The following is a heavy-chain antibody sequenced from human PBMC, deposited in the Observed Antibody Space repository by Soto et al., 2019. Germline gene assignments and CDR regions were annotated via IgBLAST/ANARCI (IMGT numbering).Heavy chain of an antibody. J-gene: IGHJ4*02. CDR2: IYYSGST. D-gene: IGHD3-10*01. Sequence: SETLSLTCTVSGGSISSGGYYWSWIRQHPGKGLEWIGYIYYSGSTYYNPSLKSRVTISVDTSKNQFSLKLSSVTAADTAVYYCARSSYRSVRGVITYYFDYWGQGTLVTVSS. V-gene: IGHV4-31*03. CDR3: ARSSYRSVRGVITYYFDY. CDR1: GGSISSGGYY.